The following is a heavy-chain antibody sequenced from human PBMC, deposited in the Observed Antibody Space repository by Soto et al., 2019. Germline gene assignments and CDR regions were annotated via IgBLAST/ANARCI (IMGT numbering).Heavy chain of an antibody. Sequence: SGGSLRLSCAASGFTFSNYGMHWVRQAPGKGLEWVAIISFDGNNKYYSDSVKGRFTISRENSKNMVFLQMNSLRPEDTAVYYCVKPKEHFYDSSPGETWGQGTPVTVSS. D-gene: IGHD3-22*01. J-gene: IGHJ5*02. CDR1: GFTFSNYG. CDR3: VKPKEHFYDSSPGET. CDR2: ISFDGNNK. V-gene: IGHV3-30*18.